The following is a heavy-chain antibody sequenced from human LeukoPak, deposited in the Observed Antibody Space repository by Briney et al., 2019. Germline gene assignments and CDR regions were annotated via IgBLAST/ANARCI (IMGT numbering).Heavy chain of an antibody. CDR1: GYSISSGYF. V-gene: IGHV4-38-2*02. Sequence: SETLSLTCTVSGYSISSGYFWGWIRPPPGKGLELIGSIYHSGSTYFNPSLKSRVTISVDTSKNQFSLKLSSVTAADTAVYFCARARRPYSSGWDFFDYWGQGTLVTVSS. D-gene: IGHD6-19*01. J-gene: IGHJ4*02. CDR2: IYHSGST. CDR3: ARARRPYSSGWDFFDY.